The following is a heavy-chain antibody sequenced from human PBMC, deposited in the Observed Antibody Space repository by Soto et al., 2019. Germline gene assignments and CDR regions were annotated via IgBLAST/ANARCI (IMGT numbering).Heavy chain of an antibody. CDR3: ARVTDYYYGMDV. CDR1: GGSISSSSYY. V-gene: IGHV4-39*01. J-gene: IGHJ6*02. Sequence: SETLSLTCTVSGGSISSSSYYWGWIRQPPGKGLEWIGSIYYSGSTYYNPSLKSRVTISVDTSKNQFSLKLSSVTAADTAVYYCARVTDYYYGMDVWGQGTTVTVSS. CDR2: IYYSGST.